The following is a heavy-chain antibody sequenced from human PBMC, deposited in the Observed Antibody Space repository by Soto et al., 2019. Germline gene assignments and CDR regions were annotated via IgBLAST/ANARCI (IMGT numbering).Heavy chain of an antibody. CDR2: IIPILGIA. CDR3: ARGQKRMVRGVIITGSWFDP. V-gene: IGHV1-69*10. Sequence: ASVKVSCKASGGTFSSYAISWVRQAPGQGLEWMGGIIPILGIANYEQKFQGRVTITADKSTSTAYMELSSLRSEDTAVYYCARGQKRMVRGVIITGSWFDPWGQGTLVTVSS. CDR1: GGTFSSYA. D-gene: IGHD3-10*01. J-gene: IGHJ5*02.